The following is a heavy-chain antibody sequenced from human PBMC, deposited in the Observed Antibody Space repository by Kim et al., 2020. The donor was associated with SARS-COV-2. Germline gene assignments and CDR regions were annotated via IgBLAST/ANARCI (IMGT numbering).Heavy chain of an antibody. D-gene: IGHD2-21*02. J-gene: IGHJ6*02. CDR2: IYYSGST. CDR1: GGSISSYY. CDR3: ARVPPLNCGGDCYRYYYYGMDV. Sequence: SETLSLTCTVSGGSISSYYWSWIRQPPGKGLEWIGYIYYSGSTNYNPSLKSRVTISVDTSKNQFSLKLSSVTAADTAVYYCARVPPLNCGGDCYRYYYYGMDVWGQGTTVTVSS. V-gene: IGHV4-59*01.